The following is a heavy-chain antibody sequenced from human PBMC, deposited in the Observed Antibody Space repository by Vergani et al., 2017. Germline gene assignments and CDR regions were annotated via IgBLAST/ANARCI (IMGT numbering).Heavy chain of an antibody. D-gene: IGHD4-11*01. CDR3: ARDYRGDFFDY. CDR2: IEWDDDK. V-gene: IGHV2-70*04. J-gene: IGHJ4*02. Sequence: QVTLKESGPALVRPTQTLTLTCTFSGFSLTTSAMRVSWIRQPPGKALEWLARIEWDDDKFYNTSLKNILSISKDTSRNQVVLTMTDMDPVDTGTYYCARDYRGDFFDYWGQGTLVTVTS. CDR1: GFSLTTSAMR.